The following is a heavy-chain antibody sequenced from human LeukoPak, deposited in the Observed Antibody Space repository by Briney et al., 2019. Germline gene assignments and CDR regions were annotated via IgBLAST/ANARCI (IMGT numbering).Heavy chain of an antibody. J-gene: IGHJ4*02. V-gene: IGHV4-4*07. CDR3: ARETSKPEWELLFDY. D-gene: IGHD1-26*01. CDR2: IYTSGST. Sequence: SETLSLTCTVSGGSISSYYWSWIRQPAGKGLEWIGRIYTSGSTNCNPSLKSRVTMSVDTSKNQFSLELSSVTAADTAVYYCARETSKPEWELLFDYWGQGTLVTVSS. CDR1: GGSISSYY.